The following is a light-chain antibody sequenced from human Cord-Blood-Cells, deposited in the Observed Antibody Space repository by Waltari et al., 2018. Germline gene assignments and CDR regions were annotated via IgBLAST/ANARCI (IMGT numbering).Light chain of an antibody. CDR3: QQRNSYPLS. J-gene: IGKJ4*02. CDR1: QGISSY. V-gene: IGKV1-9*01. CDR2: AAS. Sequence: IQLTKTPSSLSASVGNRVTTTCRASQGISSYLAWYQQKPGKAPKLLIYAASTLQSGIPTRFSGSGSATELTQTCCNLQPEGYAADCSQQRNSYPLSVGGRTKVQFK.